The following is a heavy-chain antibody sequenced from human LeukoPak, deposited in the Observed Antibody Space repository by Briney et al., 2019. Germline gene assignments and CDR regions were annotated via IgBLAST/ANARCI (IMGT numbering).Heavy chain of an antibody. CDR3: ARGQESSGYVGEDGFDY. CDR2: ISSSSSYI. J-gene: IGHJ4*02. V-gene: IGHV3-21*01. D-gene: IGHD3-22*01. CDR1: GFTFSSYS. Sequence: GGSLRLSCAASGFTFSSYSMNWVRQAPGKGLEWVSSISSSSSYIYYADSVKGRFTISRDNAKNSLYLQMNSLRAEDTAVYYCARGQESSGYVGEDGFDYWGQGTLVTVSS.